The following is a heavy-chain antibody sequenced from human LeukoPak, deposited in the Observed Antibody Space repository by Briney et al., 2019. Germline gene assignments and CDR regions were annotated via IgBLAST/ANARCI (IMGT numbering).Heavy chain of an antibody. D-gene: IGHD1-26*01. Sequence: KCGESLKISCKGSGYSFSSNWIGWLRQMPGKGLEWMGIIYPSDSDTRYNPSFQGQVTISADRSISTTSLQWRSLKASDTATYYCARLSPGVGATAEYWGQGTLVTVSS. J-gene: IGHJ4*02. V-gene: IGHV5-51*01. CDR3: ARLSPGVGATAEY. CDR1: GYSFSSNW. CDR2: IYPSDSDT.